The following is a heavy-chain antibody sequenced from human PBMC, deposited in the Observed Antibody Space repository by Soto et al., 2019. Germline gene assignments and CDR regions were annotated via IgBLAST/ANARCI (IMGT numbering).Heavy chain of an antibody. J-gene: IGHJ5*01. CDR3: AREGVSASYQISGFDS. D-gene: IGHD2-8*01. CDR2: IRDKANEYST. CDR1: GFSFGDHF. V-gene: IGHV3-72*01. Sequence: EVQLVESGGTLVQPGGSLRLSCVASGFSFGDHFLDWVRQAPGKGLEWVGRIRDKANEYSTEYAASVKGRFTVSRDDSKNSLYLQINSLKGEDTAVYYCAREGVSASYQISGFDSWGQGTLVTVSS.